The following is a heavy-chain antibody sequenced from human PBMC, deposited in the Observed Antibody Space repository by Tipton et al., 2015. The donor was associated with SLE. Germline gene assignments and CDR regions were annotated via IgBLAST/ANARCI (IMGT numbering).Heavy chain of an antibody. Sequence: PGLVKPSETLSLTCTVSGGSIRRHNSTWDWIRQPPGKGLEWIGSIYYTGRTYYNPSLKSRVTMSVDPSKNQSSLELTSVPAADTAVYYCARATYFYGLESYPSFDPWGQGILVTVSS. V-gene: IGHV4-39*07. CDR3: ARATYFYGLESYPSFDP. J-gene: IGHJ5*02. CDR2: IYYTGRT. D-gene: IGHD3-10*01. CDR1: GGSIRRHNST.